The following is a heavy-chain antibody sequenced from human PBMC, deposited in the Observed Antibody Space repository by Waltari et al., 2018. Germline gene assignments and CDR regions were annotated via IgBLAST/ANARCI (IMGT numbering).Heavy chain of an antibody. J-gene: IGHJ4*02. CDR3: ASSLYGDYTQIWGRVFDY. CDR1: GFTFRSYA. Sequence: VQLLESGGGLVQSGGSLRLSCAASGFTFRSYAMNWVRQAPGKGVEGVSGISGSGGSTDYADSVKGRFTISRDNSKNTLYLQMNNLRVEDTAVYYCASSLYGDYTQIWGRVFDYWGQGTLVTVSS. V-gene: IGHV3-23*01. CDR2: ISGSGGST. D-gene: IGHD4-17*01.